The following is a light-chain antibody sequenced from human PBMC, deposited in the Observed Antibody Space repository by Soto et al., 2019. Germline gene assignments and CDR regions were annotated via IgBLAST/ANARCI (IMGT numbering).Light chain of an antibody. J-gene: IGKJ5*01. V-gene: IGKV3-15*01. Sequence: EVVMTQSPATLSVSPGDTATLSCRASQSISSSLAWYQQKPGQPPRLLIYAASTMAPGIPARFSGSGSGTQFTLTITSLQSEDFAVYYCQQHNNWPLTFGGGTRLEIK. CDR3: QQHNNWPLT. CDR2: AAS. CDR1: QSISSS.